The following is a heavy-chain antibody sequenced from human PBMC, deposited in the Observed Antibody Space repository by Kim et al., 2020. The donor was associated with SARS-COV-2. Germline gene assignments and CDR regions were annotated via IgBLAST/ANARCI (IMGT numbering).Heavy chain of an antibody. CDR1: GGTFSSYA. Sequence: SVKVSCKASGGTFSSYAISWVRQAPGQGLEWMGGIIPIFGTANYAQKFQGRVTITADESTSTAYMELSSLRSEDTAVYYCARSHGVVPAAQTRKPKEYYYGMDVWGQGTTVTVSS. D-gene: IGHD2-2*01. V-gene: IGHV1-69*13. J-gene: IGHJ6*02. CDR2: IIPIFGTA. CDR3: ARSHGVVPAAQTRKPKEYYYGMDV.